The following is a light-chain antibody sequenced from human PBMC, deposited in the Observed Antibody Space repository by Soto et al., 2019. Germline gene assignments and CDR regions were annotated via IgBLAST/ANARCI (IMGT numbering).Light chain of an antibody. J-gene: IGKJ4*01. Sequence: DIQMTQSPSTLSASVGDRVTIPCQASQDITNYLNWCQQKPGKAPNLLIYDASNLEAGVPSRFSGSESGTDFTFTISSLQPEDIATYYCQQYHNLPLLTFGGGTKVDIK. CDR1: QDITNY. CDR3: QQYHNLPLLT. V-gene: IGKV1-33*01. CDR2: DAS.